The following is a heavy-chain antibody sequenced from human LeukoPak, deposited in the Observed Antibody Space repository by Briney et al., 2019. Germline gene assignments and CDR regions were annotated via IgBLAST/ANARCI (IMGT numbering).Heavy chain of an antibody. D-gene: IGHD3-10*01. CDR2: INPKSGGT. CDR1: GYTFTGYY. Sequence: ASVTVSCKASGYTFTGYYLHWVRQAPGQGLEWMGWINPKSGGTNYAQKFQGRVTMTRDTSIDTAYMELSRLRSDDTAVYYCARDDGSGSLTKDWGQGTLVTVSS. CDR3: ARDDGSGSLTKD. J-gene: IGHJ4*02. V-gene: IGHV1-2*02.